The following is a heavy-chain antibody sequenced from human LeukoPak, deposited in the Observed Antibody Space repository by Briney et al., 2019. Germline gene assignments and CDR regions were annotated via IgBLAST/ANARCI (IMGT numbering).Heavy chain of an antibody. Sequence: SETLSLTCTVSGGSISSGSYYWSWIRQAAGKGLEWIGRIYTSGSTNYNPSLKSRVTISVDTSKNQFSLELSSVTAADTAVYYSARAGVVAAYYYYYYMDVWGKGTTVTVSS. V-gene: IGHV4-61*02. CDR3: ARAGVVAAYYYYYYMDV. CDR1: GGSISSGSYY. J-gene: IGHJ6*03. D-gene: IGHD2-15*01. CDR2: IYTSGST.